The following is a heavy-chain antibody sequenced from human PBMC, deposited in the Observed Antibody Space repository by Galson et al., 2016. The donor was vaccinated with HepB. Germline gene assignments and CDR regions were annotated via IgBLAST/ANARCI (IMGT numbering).Heavy chain of an antibody. Sequence: SLRLSCAASGFSFSDYAINWVRQAPGKGLEWVSSISLTGRSTYYADSVKGRFTISRDNSRNTVYLQMNSLRAEDTAVYYCAKDMYGSGSYCVLDCWGQGTLVTVSS. CDR1: GFSFSDYA. CDR2: ISLTGRST. J-gene: IGHJ4*02. CDR3: AKDMYGSGSYCVLDC. V-gene: IGHV3-23*01. D-gene: IGHD3-10*01.